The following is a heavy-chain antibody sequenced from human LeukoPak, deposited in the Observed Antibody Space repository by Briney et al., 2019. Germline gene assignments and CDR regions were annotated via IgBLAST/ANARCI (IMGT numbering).Heavy chain of an antibody. CDR3: ARYYDFWSGYYHGMDV. CDR1: GYTFTSYG. V-gene: IGHV1-18*01. D-gene: IGHD3-3*01. CDR2: ISAYNGNT. Sequence: ASVKVSCKASGYTFTSYGISWVRQAPGQGLEWMGWISAYNGNTNYAQKLQGRVTMTTDTSTSTAYMELRSLRSDDTAVCYCARYYDFWSGYYHGMDVWGQGTTVTVSS. J-gene: IGHJ6*02.